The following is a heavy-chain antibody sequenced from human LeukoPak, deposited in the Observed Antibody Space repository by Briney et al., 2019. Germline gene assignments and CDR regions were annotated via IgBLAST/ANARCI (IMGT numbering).Heavy chain of an antibody. J-gene: IGHJ5*02. CDR2: INPNSGGT. V-gene: IGHV1-2*06. D-gene: IGHD2-15*01. Sequence: ASVKVSCRAAGYTFTGYYMFWVRQAPGQGLEWMGRINPNSGGTNYAQKFQGRVTMTRDTSISTAYMELSRLRSDDTAVYYCARGYCSGGSCYSVENWFDPWGQGTLVTVSS. CDR1: GYTFTGYY. CDR3: ARGYCSGGSCYSVENWFDP.